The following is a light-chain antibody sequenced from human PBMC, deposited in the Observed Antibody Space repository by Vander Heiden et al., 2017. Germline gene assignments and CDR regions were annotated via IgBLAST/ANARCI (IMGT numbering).Light chain of an antibody. CDR2: GAF. V-gene: IGKV3-15*01. CDR1: QSVDSK. Sequence: EIVLTQYPATLSVSPGERATLSCRASQSVDSKLAWYQQRRGQAPRLLLYGAFTRATGVSVRFSGSGSGTEFTLTISSLQSEDFAVYFCHQYQTWPTFGPGTKVEIK. CDR3: HQYQTWPT. J-gene: IGKJ1*01.